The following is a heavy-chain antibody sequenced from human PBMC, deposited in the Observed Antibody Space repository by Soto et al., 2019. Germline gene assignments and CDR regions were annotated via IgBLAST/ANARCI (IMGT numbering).Heavy chain of an antibody. CDR3: ARGSYYYDSSGYDHY. Sequence: QVQLQESGPGLVKPSQTLSLTCTVSGGSISSGDYYWSWIRQPPVKGLEWIGYIYYSVSTYYNPSLKSRVTLSVDTSKNQLSLKLSSVTDADTAVYYCARGSYYYDSSGYDHYWGQGTLVTVSS. CDR1: GGSISSGDYY. CDR2: IYYSVST. J-gene: IGHJ4*02. D-gene: IGHD3-22*01. V-gene: IGHV4-30-4*01.